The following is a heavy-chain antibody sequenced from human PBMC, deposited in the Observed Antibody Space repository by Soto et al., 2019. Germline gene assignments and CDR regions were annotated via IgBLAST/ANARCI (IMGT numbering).Heavy chain of an antibody. Sequence: SVKVSCKASGGTFSSYAISWVRRAPGQGLEWMGGIIPIFGTANYAQKFQGRVTITADKSTSTAYMELSSLRSEDTAVYYCARADDYGDYPGGYYYYGMDVWGQGTTVTVSS. CDR2: IIPIFGTA. CDR1: GGTFSSYA. CDR3: ARADDYGDYPGGYYYYGMDV. V-gene: IGHV1-69*06. D-gene: IGHD4-17*01. J-gene: IGHJ6*02.